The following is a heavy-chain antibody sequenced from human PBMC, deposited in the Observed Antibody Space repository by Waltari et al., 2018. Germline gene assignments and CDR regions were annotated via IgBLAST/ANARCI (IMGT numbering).Heavy chain of an antibody. CDR3: AKDGGIVGPFDY. CDR1: GFTFSRYA. CDR2: ISGSGGST. Sequence: EVQLLESGGGLVQPGGSLRLSCAASGFTFSRYAMRWVRQAPGKGLEWVSAISGSGGSTYYADSVKGRFTISRDNSKNTLYLQMNSLRAEDTAVYYCAKDGGIVGPFDYWGQGTLVTVSS. D-gene: IGHD1-26*01. V-gene: IGHV3-23*01. J-gene: IGHJ4*02.